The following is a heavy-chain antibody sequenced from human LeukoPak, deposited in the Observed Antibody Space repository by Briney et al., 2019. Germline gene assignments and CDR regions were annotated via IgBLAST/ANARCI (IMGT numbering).Heavy chain of an antibody. V-gene: IGHV3-23*01. CDR1: GFTFSSYA. CDR3: ANPDSSGFYFSIRFDF. J-gene: IGHJ4*02. Sequence: GGSLRLSCTASGFTFSSYAMSWVRQAPGKGLEWVSTMSGSGDSTYYADSVKGRFTVSRDNSKNTLYLQMNSVRAEDTVVYFCANPDSSGFYFSIRFDFWGQGTLVTVSS. CDR2: MSGSGDST. D-gene: IGHD3-22*01.